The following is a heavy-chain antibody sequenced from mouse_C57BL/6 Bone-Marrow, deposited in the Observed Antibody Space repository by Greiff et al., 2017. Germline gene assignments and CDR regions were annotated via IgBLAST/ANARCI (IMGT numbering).Heavy chain of an antibody. D-gene: IGHD2-4*01. CDR3: ARWDYEGRGFAY. J-gene: IGHJ3*01. CDR2: IFPGSGST. CDR1: GYTFTDYY. Sequence: QVQLKQSGPELVKPGASVKISCKASGYTFTDYYTNWVKQRPGQGLEWIGWIFPGSGSTYYNEKFKGKATLTVDNSSSTAYMLLSSLTSEDSAVYFCARWDYEGRGFAYWGQGTLVPVSA. V-gene: IGHV1-75*01.